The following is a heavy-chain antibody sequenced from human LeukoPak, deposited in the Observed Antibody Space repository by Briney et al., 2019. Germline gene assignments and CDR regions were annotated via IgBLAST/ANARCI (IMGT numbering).Heavy chain of an antibody. J-gene: IGHJ4*02. CDR3: ARDSSFMVQGVIAFDY. Sequence: GGSLRLSCAASGFTFSSYSMNWVRQAPGKGLEWVSYISSSSTIYYADSVKGRFTISRDNAKNSLYLQMNSLRDEDTAVYYCARDSSFMVQGVIAFDYWGQGTLVTVSS. V-gene: IGHV3-48*02. D-gene: IGHD3-10*01. CDR1: GFTFSSYS. CDR2: ISSSSTI.